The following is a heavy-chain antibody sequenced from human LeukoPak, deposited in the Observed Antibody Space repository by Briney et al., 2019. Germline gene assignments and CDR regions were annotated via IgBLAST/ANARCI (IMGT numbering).Heavy chain of an antibody. CDR3: ARDPVRHSSGWYDY. J-gene: IGHJ4*02. Sequence: ASVKVSCKAPGYTFTGYYMHWVRQAPGQGLEWMGWINPNSGGTNYAQKFQGRVTMTRDTSISTAYMELSRLRSDDTAVYYCARDPVRHSSGWYDYWGQGTLVTVSS. CDR1: GYTFTGYY. CDR2: INPNSGGT. D-gene: IGHD6-19*01. V-gene: IGHV1-2*02.